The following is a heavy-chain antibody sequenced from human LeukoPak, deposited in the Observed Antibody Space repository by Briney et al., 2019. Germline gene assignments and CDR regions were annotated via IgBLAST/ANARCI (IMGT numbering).Heavy chain of an antibody. CDR2: INPSGGST. Sequence: GASVKVSCKASGYTFTSYYMHWVRQAPGQGLEWMGIINPSGGSTSYAQKFQGRVTMTRDTSTSTVYMELSSLRSEDTAVYYCARDRVRDGYNFGYFDYWGQGTLVTVSS. J-gene: IGHJ4*02. V-gene: IGHV1-46*01. CDR3: ARDRVRDGYNFGYFDY. CDR1: GYTFTSYY. D-gene: IGHD5-24*01.